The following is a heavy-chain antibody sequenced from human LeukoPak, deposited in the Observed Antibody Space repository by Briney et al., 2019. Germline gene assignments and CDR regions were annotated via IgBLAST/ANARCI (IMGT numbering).Heavy chain of an antibody. CDR2: IIPIFGTA. CDR1: GGTFSSYA. CDR3: ARDVGYIAAAGTST. D-gene: IGHD6-13*01. V-gene: IGHV1-69*05. J-gene: IGHJ5*02. Sequence: SVKVSCKASGGTFSSYAISWVRQAPGQGLEWMGGIIPIFGTANYAQKFQGRVTITTDESTSTAYMELSSLRSEDTAVYHCARDVGYIAAAGTSTWGQGTLVTVSS.